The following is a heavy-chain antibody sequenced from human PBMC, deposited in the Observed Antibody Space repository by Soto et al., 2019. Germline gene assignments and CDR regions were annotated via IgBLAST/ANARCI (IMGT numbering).Heavy chain of an antibody. Sequence: GASVKVSCKASGGTFSSYAISWVRQAPGQGLEWMGGIIPIFGTANYAQKFQGRVTITADESTNTAYMELRILRSDDTAGYYCGRSSSMLGAGWSDSWGRGTLVTVSS. CDR3: GRSSSMLGAGWSDS. CDR2: IIPIFGTA. V-gene: IGHV1-69*13. D-gene: IGHD2-8*01. J-gene: IGHJ5*01. CDR1: GGTFSSYA.